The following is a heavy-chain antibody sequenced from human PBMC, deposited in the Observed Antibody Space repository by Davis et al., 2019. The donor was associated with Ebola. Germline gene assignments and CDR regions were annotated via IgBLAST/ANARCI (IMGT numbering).Heavy chain of an antibody. CDR1: GFTFSAYW. J-gene: IGHJ5*02. CDR3: ARGSTGP. D-gene: IGHD7-27*01. CDR2: IKHDGTEK. V-gene: IGHV3-7*03. Sequence: GESLKISCAASGFTFSAYWMTWVRQAPGKGLQWVANIKHDGTEKNYVDSVKGRFTISRDNSKNSVYLQINSLRGEDTAVYYCARGSTGPWGQGTLVTVSS.